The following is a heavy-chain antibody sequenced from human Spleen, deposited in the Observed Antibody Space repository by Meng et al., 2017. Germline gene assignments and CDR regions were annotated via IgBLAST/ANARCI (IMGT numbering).Heavy chain of an antibody. D-gene: IGHD6-13*01. CDR2: ISGSGSPI. V-gene: IGHV3-11*04. CDR1: GFTFSDYY. J-gene: IGHJ5*02. CDR3: ARSRIAAAKFDP. Sequence: GGSLRLSCAASGFTFSDYYMSWIRQAPGKGLEWVSYISGSGSPIYNEDSVKGRFTISRDNAKNSLYLQMNSLRAEDTAVYYCARSRIAAAKFDPWGQGTLATFPS.